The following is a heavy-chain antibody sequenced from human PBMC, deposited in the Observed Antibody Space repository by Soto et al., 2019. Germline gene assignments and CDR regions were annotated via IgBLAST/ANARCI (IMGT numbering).Heavy chain of an antibody. J-gene: IGHJ4*02. D-gene: IGHD3-10*01. CDR3: ARDLDGSGSYYTDY. V-gene: IGHV1-18*01. Sequence: GASVKVSCKASGYMFVTYGINWVRQAPGQGLEWMGWISAYNGNTMYAQNLQGRVTMTTDASTSTAYMEMRSLRSDDTAVYYCARDLDGSGSYYTDYWGPGTLVTVSS. CDR1: GYMFVTYG. CDR2: ISAYNGNT.